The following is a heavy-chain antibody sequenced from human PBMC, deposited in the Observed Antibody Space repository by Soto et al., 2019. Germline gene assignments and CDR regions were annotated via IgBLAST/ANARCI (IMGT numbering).Heavy chain of an antibody. J-gene: IGHJ4*02. Sequence: ASVKVSCTASGFTFTSYAISWVRQAPGQGLEWMGWISAYNDNTNYAQKLQGRVTMTTDTSTSTAYMELRSLRSEDTAVYYCARVYCSGGSCYSIDYWGQGTLVTVS. D-gene: IGHD2-15*01. CDR2: ISAYNDNT. CDR1: GFTFTSYA. V-gene: IGHV1-18*01. CDR3: ARVYCSGGSCYSIDY.